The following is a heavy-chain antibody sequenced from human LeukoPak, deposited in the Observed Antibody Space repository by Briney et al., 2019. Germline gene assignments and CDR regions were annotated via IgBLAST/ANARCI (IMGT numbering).Heavy chain of an antibody. V-gene: IGHV1-2*02. J-gene: IGHJ3*02. D-gene: IGHD4-23*01. CDR3: ARDQSTTVVTDAFDI. Sequence: ASVEVSCKASGYTFTGYYMHWVRQAPGQGLEWMGWINPNSGGTNYAQKFQGRVTMTRDTSISTAYMELSRLRSDDTAVYYCARDQSTTVVTDAFDIWGQGTMVTVSS. CDR2: INPNSGGT. CDR1: GYTFTGYY.